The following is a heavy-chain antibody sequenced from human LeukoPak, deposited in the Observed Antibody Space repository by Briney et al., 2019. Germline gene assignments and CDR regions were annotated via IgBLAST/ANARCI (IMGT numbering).Heavy chain of an antibody. V-gene: IGHV4-61*05. CDR1: GGSISSSSYY. CDR3: ARAGVVDV. Sequence: SETLSLTCTVSGGSISSSSYYWGWIRQPPGKGLEWIGYIYYSGSTNYNPSLKSRVTISVDTSKNQFSLKLSSVTAADTAVYYCARAGVVDVWGKGTTVTVSS. CDR2: IYYSGST. J-gene: IGHJ6*04.